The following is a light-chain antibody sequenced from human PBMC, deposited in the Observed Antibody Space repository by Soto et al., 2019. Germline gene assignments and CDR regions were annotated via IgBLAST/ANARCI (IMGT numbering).Light chain of an antibody. CDR1: QSVSNN. CDR2: DAS. V-gene: IGKV3-15*01. Sequence: ILMTQSPATLSVSPGERATLSCRASQSVSNNLAWYQQKPGQAPRLLIYDASTRATGITARFSGSGSGTEFTLTISGLQSEYFAVYYCQQYNNWPPWTFGQGTKVEIK. J-gene: IGKJ1*01. CDR3: QQYNNWPPWT.